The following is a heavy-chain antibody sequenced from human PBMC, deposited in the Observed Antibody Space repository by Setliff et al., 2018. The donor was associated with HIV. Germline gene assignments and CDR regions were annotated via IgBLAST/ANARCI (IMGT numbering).Heavy chain of an antibody. V-gene: IGHV4-34*01. CDR3: ARLGDSGYDFRGYFDY. Sequence: SETLSLTCAVYGGSFSGYYWSWIRQPPGKGLEWIGEINHSGSTNYNPSLKSRVTISLDTSKNQFSLKLTSVTAADTALYFCARLGDSGYDFRGYFDYWGQGKLVTVSS. D-gene: IGHD5-12*01. CDR1: GGSFSGYY. J-gene: IGHJ4*02. CDR2: INHSGST.